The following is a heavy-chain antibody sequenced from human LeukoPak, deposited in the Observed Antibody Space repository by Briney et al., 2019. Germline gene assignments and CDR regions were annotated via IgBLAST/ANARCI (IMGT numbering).Heavy chain of an antibody. Sequence: GGSLRLSCAASGFAFSDYYMGWIRQAPGKGLEWVSAISGSGGSTYYADSVKGRFTISRDNSKNTLYLQMNSLRAEDTAVYYCAKDPSSSWYGYFQHWGQGTLVTVSS. CDR2: ISGSGGST. V-gene: IGHV3-23*01. D-gene: IGHD6-13*01. CDR3: AKDPSSSWYGYFQH. CDR1: GFAFSDYY. J-gene: IGHJ1*01.